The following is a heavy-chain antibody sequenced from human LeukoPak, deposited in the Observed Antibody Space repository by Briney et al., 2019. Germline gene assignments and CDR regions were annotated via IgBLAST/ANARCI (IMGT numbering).Heavy chain of an antibody. CDR2: MSGSGGST. D-gene: IGHD2-2*01. CDR3: AKARVVPAAMGAIDY. Sequence: GGSLRLSCAASGFTFGSYAMSWVRQAPGKGLEWVSAMSGSGGSTYYADSVKGRFTISRDNSKNTLYLQMNSLRAEDTAVYYCAKARVVPAAMGAIDYWGQGTLVTVSS. CDR1: GFTFGSYA. V-gene: IGHV3-23*01. J-gene: IGHJ4*02.